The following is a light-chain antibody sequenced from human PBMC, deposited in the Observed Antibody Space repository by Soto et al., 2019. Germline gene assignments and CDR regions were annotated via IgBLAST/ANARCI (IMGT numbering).Light chain of an antibody. CDR2: LGS. V-gene: IGKV2-28*01. J-gene: IGKJ5*01. CDR1: QSLLHSSGYNY. Sequence: DIVMTQSPLFLPVSPGEPASITCRSSQSLLHSSGYNYLHWCLQKPGQSPQVLIYLGSNRASGVPDRFSGSGSGTDFTLKISRVEAEDLGVYYCMQALQSITFGQGTRLEIK. CDR3: MQALQSIT.